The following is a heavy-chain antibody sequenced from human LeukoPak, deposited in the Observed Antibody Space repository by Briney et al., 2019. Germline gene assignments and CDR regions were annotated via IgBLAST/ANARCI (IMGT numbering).Heavy chain of an antibody. Sequence: GGSLRLSCAASGFTFSSYWMHWVRQAPGKGLVWVSRINSDGSSTSYADSVKGRLTISRDNAKNTLYLQMNSLRVEDTAVYYCARDLMVTAPIDYWGQGTLVTVSS. CDR2: INSDGSST. D-gene: IGHD2-21*02. CDR3: ARDLMVTAPIDY. CDR1: GFTFSSYW. J-gene: IGHJ4*02. V-gene: IGHV3-74*01.